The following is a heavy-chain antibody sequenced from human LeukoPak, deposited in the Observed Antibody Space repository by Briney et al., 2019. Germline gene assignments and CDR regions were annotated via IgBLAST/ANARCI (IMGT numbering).Heavy chain of an antibody. CDR3: AGYSSSSGPGFGELNWFDP. Sequence: ASVKVSCKASGGTFSSYAISWVRQAPGQGLEWMGRIIPILGIANYAQKFQGRVTITADKSTSTAYMELSSLRSEDTAVYYCAGYSSSSGPGFGELNWFDPWGQETLVTVSS. CDR2: IIPILGIA. J-gene: IGHJ5*02. D-gene: IGHD6-6*01. CDR1: GGTFSSYA. V-gene: IGHV1-69*04.